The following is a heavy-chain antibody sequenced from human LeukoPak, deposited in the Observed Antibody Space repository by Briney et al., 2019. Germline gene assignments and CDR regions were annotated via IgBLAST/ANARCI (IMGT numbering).Heavy chain of an antibody. CDR1: GYSISSGYY. Sequence: SETLSLTCTVSGYSISSGYYWGWIRQPPGKGLEWIGSIYHSGSTYYNPSLKSRVTISVDTSKNQFSLKLSSVTAADTAVYYCARVHSITMVRGAWFDPWGQGTLVTVSS. V-gene: IGHV4-38-2*02. J-gene: IGHJ5*02. D-gene: IGHD3-10*01. CDR3: ARVHSITMVRGAWFDP. CDR2: IYHSGST.